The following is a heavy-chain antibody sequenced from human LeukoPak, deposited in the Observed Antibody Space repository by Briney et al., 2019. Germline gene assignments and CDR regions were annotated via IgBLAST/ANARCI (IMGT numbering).Heavy chain of an antibody. J-gene: IGHJ4*02. V-gene: IGHV3-21*01. D-gene: IGHD2-2*02. CDR3: ARDNGVVVPAAIGY. CDR1: GVTFRSYS. CDR2: ISSSSSYI. Sequence: PGGSLRLSCAASGVTFRSYSMNWVRQAPGKGLEWVSSISSSSSYIYYADSVKGRFTISRDNAKSSLYLQMNSLRAEDTAVYYCARDNGVVVPAAIGYWGQGTLVTVSS.